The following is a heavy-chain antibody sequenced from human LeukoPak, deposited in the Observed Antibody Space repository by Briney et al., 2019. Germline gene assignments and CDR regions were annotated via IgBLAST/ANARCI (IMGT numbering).Heavy chain of an antibody. D-gene: IGHD3-9*01. CDR3: ARDHWLFSSKTWYYYGMDV. CDR1: GGSISSGGYY. Sequence: SQTLSLTCTVSGGSISSGGYYWSWIRQPPGKGLEWIGYIDSSGSASYNPSLKSRVTIFVDTSKNVFSLILTSVSASDTAIYYCARDHWLFSSKTWYYYGMDVWGQGTTVTVSS. V-gene: IGHV4-61*03. J-gene: IGHJ6*02. CDR2: IDSSGSA.